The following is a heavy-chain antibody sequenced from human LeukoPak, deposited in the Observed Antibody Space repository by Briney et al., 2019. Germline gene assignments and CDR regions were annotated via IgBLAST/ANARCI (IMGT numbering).Heavy chain of an antibody. Sequence: GGSLRLSCAASGFTFSSYAMHWVRQAPGKGLEWVAVISYDGSNKYYADSVKGRFTISRDNSKNTLYLQMNSLRAEDTAVYYCARLRFLEWLLDYWGQGTLVTVSS. V-gene: IGHV3-30-3*01. J-gene: IGHJ4*02. CDR3: ARLRFLEWLLDY. CDR2: ISYDGSNK. CDR1: GFTFSSYA. D-gene: IGHD3-3*01.